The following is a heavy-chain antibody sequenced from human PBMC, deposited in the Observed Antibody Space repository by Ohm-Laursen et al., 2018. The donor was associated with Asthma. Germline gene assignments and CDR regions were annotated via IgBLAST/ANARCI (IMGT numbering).Heavy chain of an antibody. J-gene: IGHJ4*02. CDR3: ARGTFYYESTGYYFFDH. CDR2: IYYSGIT. CDR1: GGSINSGGYY. V-gene: IGHV4-31*03. Sequence: SQTLSLTCTVSGGSINSGGYYWSWIRQHPGKGLEWIGYIYYSGITYSNPSLRSRVSISVDTSKNQFSLKLSPVTTADTAVYYCARGTFYYESTGYYFFDHWGQGALVTVFS. D-gene: IGHD3-22*01.